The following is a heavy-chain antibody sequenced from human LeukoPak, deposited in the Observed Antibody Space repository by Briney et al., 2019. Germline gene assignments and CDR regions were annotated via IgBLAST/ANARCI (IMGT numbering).Heavy chain of an antibody. CDR1: GITFSNAW. V-gene: IGHV3-23*01. D-gene: IGHD2-15*01. CDR2: ISGSGGST. J-gene: IGHJ4*02. CDR3: AKMTRISSGDRF. Sequence: PGGSLRLSCAASGITFSNAWMTWVRQAPGKGLEWVSAISGSGGSTYYADSVKGRFTISRDNSKNTLYLQMNSLRAEDTAVYYCAKMTRISSGDRFWGQGTLVTVSS.